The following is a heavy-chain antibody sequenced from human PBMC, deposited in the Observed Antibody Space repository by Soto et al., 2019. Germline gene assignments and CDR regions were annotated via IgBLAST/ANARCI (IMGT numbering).Heavy chain of an antibody. V-gene: IGHV1-46*03. J-gene: IGHJ6*03. CDR1: GYTFTSYY. CDR3: ARVSVGGVVPAAYMDV. Sequence: ASVKVSCKASGYTFTSYYMHWVRQAPGQGLEWMGIINPSGGSTSYAQKFQGRVTMTRDTSTSTVYMELSSLRSEDTAVYYCARVSVGGVVPAAYMDVWGKGTTVTVSS. CDR2: INPSGGST. D-gene: IGHD2-2*01.